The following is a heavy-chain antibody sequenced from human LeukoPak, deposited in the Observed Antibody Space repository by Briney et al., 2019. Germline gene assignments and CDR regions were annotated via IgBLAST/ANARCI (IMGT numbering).Heavy chain of an antibody. CDR1: GGSISSYY. V-gene: IGHV4-59*01. Sequence: PSETLSLTCTVSGGSISSYYWSWIRQPPGKGLEWIGYIYYSGSTNYNPSLKSRVTISVDTSKNQFSLKLSSVTAADTAVYYCASGLGYYFDYWGQGTLVTVSS. CDR3: ASGLGYYFDY. CDR2: IYYSGST. J-gene: IGHJ4*02.